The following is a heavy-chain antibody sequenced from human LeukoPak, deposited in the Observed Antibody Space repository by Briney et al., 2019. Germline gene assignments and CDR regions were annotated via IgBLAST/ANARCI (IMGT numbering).Heavy chain of an antibody. J-gene: IGHJ4*02. V-gene: IGHV3-23*01. D-gene: IGHD3-22*01. CDR3: AKRGVVIRVILVGFHKEAYYFDS. CDR1: GITLSNYG. CDR2: ISDSGGRT. Sequence: QSEWSLRLSCAVSGITLSNYGMSWVRQAPGKGLEWVAGISDSGGRTNYADSVKGRFTISRDNPKNTLYLQMNSLRAEDTAVYFCAKRGVVIRVILVGFHKEAYYFDSWGQGALVTVSS.